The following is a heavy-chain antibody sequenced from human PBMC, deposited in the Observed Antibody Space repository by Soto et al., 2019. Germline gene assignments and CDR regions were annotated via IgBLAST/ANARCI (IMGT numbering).Heavy chain of an antibody. J-gene: IGHJ4*02. CDR2: ISGSGGST. D-gene: IGHD3-16*01. V-gene: IGHV3-23*01. CDR3: AKDKWAFGGVNVAFDY. CDR1: GFTFSSYA. Sequence: EVQLLESGGGLVQPGGSLRLSCAASGFTFSSYAMSWVRQAPGKGLEWVSAISGSGGSTYYADSVKGRFTISRDNSKNTLYLQMNSLRAEDTAVYYCAKDKWAFGGVNVAFDYWGQGTLVTVSS.